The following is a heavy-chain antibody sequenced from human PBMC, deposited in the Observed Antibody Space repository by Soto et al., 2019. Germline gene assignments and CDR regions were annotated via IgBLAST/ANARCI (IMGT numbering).Heavy chain of an antibody. CDR2: IYSGGST. Sequence: SGFTVSSNYMSWVRQAPGKGLEWVSVIYSGGSTYYADSVQGRFTISRDNAKNSLYLQMNSLRAEDTAVYYCARELDGIDVWGQGTTVTVSS. V-gene: IGHV3-53*01. CDR1: GFTVSSNY. CDR3: ARELDGIDV. J-gene: IGHJ6*02.